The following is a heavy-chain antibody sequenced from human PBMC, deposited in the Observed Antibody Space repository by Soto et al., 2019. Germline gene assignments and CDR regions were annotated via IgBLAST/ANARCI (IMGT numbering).Heavy chain of an antibody. CDR3: ERIVGATSSYYYGMDV. D-gene: IGHD1-26*01. V-gene: IGHV1-69*06. CDR2: IIPIFGTA. CDR1: GGTFSSYA. J-gene: IGHJ6*01. Sequence: QVQLVQSGAEVKKPGSAVKVSCKASGGTFSSYAISWVRQAPGQGLEWMGGIIPIFGTANYAQKFQGTVTINAGKSTSTAYMELSSLRSEDTAVYYCERIVGATSSYYYGMDVWGQGTKVTVSS.